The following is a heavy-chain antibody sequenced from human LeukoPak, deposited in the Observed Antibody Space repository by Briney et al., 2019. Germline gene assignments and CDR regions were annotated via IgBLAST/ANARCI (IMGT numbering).Heavy chain of an antibody. Sequence: SVKVSCKASGGTFSSYAISWVRQAPGQGLEWMGGIIPIFGTANYAQKFQGRVTITADESTSTAYMELSSLRSEDTAVYYCARDASFDIAARPPPYYYYYMDVWGKGTTVTVSS. CDR3: ARDASFDIAARPPPYYYYYMDV. D-gene: IGHD6-6*01. J-gene: IGHJ6*03. V-gene: IGHV1-69*13. CDR2: IIPIFGTA. CDR1: GGTFSSYA.